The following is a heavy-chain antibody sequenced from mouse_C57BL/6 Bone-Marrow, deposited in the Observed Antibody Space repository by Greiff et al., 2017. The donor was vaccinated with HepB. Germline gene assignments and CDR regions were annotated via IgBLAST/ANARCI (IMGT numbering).Heavy chain of an antibody. J-gene: IGHJ3*01. Sequence: VQLQQSGPVLVKPGASVKMSCKASGYTFTDYYMNWVKQSHGKSLEWIGVINPYNGGTSYNQKFKGKATLTVDKSSSTAYMELNSLTSEDSAVYYCASGGLRRRTWFAYWGQGTLVTVSA. D-gene: IGHD2-2*01. CDR3: ASGGLRRRTWFAY. V-gene: IGHV1-19*01. CDR1: GYTFTDYY. CDR2: INPYNGGT.